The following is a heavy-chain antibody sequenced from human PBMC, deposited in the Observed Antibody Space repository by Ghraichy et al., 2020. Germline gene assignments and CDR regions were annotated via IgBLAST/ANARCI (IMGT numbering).Heavy chain of an antibody. J-gene: IGHJ4*02. D-gene: IGHD4-11*01. CDR2: ISSSGGST. V-gene: IGHV3-23*01. Sequence: GESLNISCAASGFAFSSYTMIWVRQTPGKGLEWVSSISSSGGSTYYADSVKGRFTISRDNSKNTLYLQMNSLRAEDTALYYCAKDPQVTTVLNWGQGTLVTVPS. CDR1: GFAFSSYT. CDR3: AKDPQVTTVLN.